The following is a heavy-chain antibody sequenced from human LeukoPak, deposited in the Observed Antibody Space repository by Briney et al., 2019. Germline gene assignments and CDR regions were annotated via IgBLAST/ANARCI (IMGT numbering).Heavy chain of an antibody. D-gene: IGHD5-24*01. CDR1: GFTFSIYA. Sequence: GGSLRLSCAASGFTFSIYAMSWVRQAPGKGLEWVSAISGSGGSTYYADSVKGRFTISRDNSKNTLYLQMNSLRAEDTAVYYCAKDLVRWLQLRRHRTIDYWGQGTLVTVSS. J-gene: IGHJ4*02. CDR3: AKDLVRWLQLRRHRTIDY. CDR2: ISGSGGST. V-gene: IGHV3-23*01.